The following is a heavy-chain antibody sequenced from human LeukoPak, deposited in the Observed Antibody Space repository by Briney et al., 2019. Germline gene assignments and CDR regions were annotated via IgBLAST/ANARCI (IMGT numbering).Heavy chain of an antibody. CDR1: GFTFSNAW. D-gene: IGHD3-10*01. CDR3: TTDRGQFPFDY. CDR2: IKSKTDGGTT. J-gene: IGHJ4*02. V-gene: IGHV3-15*01. Sequence: PGGSLRLSWAASGFTFSNAWMSWVRQAPGKGLEWVGRIKSKTDGGTTDYAAPVKGRFTISRDDSKNTLYLQMNSLKTEDTAVYYCTTDRGQFPFDYWGQGTLVTVSS.